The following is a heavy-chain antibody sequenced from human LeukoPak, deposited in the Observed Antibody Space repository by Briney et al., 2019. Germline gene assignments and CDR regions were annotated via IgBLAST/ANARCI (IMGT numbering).Heavy chain of an antibody. Sequence: ASVEVSCKASGGTFSSYAISWVRQAPGQGLEWMGGIIPIFGTANYAQKFQGRVTITADESTSTAYMELSSLRSEDTAVYYCALVEYSSSSGLGRYNWFDPWGQGTLVTVSS. CDR3: ALVEYSSSSGLGRYNWFDP. D-gene: IGHD6-6*01. J-gene: IGHJ5*02. CDR1: GGTFSSYA. V-gene: IGHV1-69*13. CDR2: IIPIFGTA.